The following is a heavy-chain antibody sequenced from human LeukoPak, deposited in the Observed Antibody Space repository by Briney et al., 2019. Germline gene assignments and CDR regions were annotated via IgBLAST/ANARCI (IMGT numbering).Heavy chain of an antibody. CDR3: ASGLRFLEWLSPYYYYYMDV. CDR1: GFTFSSYS. D-gene: IGHD3-3*01. CDR2: ISSSSSYT. J-gene: IGHJ6*03. V-gene: IGHV3-21*01. Sequence: GGSLRLSCAASGFTFSSYSMNWVRQAPGKGLEWVSSISSSSSYTYYADSVKGRFTISRDNAKNSLYLQMNSLRAEDTAVYYCASGLRFLEWLSPYYYYYMDVWGKGTTVTVSS.